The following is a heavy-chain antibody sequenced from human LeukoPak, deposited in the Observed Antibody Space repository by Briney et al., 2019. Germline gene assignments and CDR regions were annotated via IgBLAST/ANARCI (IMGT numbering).Heavy chain of an antibody. D-gene: IGHD6-25*01. CDR2: IFHTGST. Sequence: PSETLSLTCAVSGGSISSSNCWTWVRQPPGKGLEWIGEIFHTGSTNYNPSLKSRVTISVDKSKNQFSLDLSSVTAADTALYYCARRDSSSDWGKFDFWGQGTLVTVSS. CDR1: GGSISSSNC. J-gene: IGHJ4*02. CDR3: ARRDSSSDWGKFDF. V-gene: IGHV4-4*02.